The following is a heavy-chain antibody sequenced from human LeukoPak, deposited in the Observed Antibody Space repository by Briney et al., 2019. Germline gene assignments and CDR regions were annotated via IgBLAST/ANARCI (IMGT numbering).Heavy chain of an antibody. CDR1: GGSISSGSYY. D-gene: IGHD3-16*01. Sequence: SQTLSLTCTVSGGSISSGSYYWGWIRQPAGKGLEWIGRIYTSGSTNYNPSLKSRVTISVDTSKNQFSLKLSSVTAADTAVYYCARPFGYKEVDNWFDPWGQGTLVTVSS. V-gene: IGHV4-61*02. J-gene: IGHJ5*02. CDR3: ARPFGYKEVDNWFDP. CDR2: IYTSGST.